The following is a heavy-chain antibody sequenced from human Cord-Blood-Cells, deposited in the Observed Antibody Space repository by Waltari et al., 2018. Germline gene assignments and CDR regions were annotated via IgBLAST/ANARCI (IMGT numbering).Heavy chain of an antibody. Sequence: QLQLQESGPGLVKPSETLSLTCTVPGGSISSSSYYWGWIRHPPGKGLEWIGSIYYSGSTYYNPSLKSRVTISVDTSKNQFSLKLSSVTAADTAVYYCARTDYDILTGYYLFDYWGQGTLVTVSS. CDR2: IYYSGST. J-gene: IGHJ4*02. D-gene: IGHD3-9*01. CDR1: GGSISSSSYY. V-gene: IGHV4-39*01. CDR3: ARTDYDILTGYYLFDY.